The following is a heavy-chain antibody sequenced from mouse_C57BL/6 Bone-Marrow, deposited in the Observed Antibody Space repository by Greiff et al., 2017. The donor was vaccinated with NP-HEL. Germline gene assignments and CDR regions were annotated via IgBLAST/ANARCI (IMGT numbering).Heavy chain of an antibody. CDR3: ARPLYWCSWFAY. D-gene: IGHD2-1*01. CDR1: GYTFTSYG. V-gene: IGHV1-81*01. Sequence: QVQLQPSGAELARPGASVKLSCKASGYTFTSYGISWVKPSTGQGLEWIGEIYPRSGNTYYNEKFKGKATLTADKSSSTAYMELRSLTSEDSAVYFCARPLYWCSWFAYWGQGTLVTVSA. CDR2: IYPRSGNT. J-gene: IGHJ3*01.